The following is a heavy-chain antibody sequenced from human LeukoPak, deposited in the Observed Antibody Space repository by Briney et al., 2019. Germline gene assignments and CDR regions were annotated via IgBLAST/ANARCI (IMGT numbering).Heavy chain of an antibody. D-gene: IGHD6-6*01. Sequence: SETLSLTCAVYGGSFSGYYWSWIRQPPGKGLEWIGEINHSGSTNYNPSLKSRVTISVDTSKNQFSLKLSSVTAADTAVYYCARGRIAARKNYFDYWGQGTLVTVSS. CDR3: ARGRIAARKNYFDY. CDR1: GGSFSGYY. CDR2: INHSGST. J-gene: IGHJ4*02. V-gene: IGHV4-34*01.